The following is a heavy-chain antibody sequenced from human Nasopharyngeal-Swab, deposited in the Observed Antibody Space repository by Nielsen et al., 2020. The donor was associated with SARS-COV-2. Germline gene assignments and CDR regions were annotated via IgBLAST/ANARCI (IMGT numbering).Heavy chain of an antibody. CDR1: GGSISSSSYY. J-gene: IGHJ5*02. CDR3: ARRGEGSGWTRGNHWFDP. D-gene: IGHD6-19*01. CDR2: IYYSGST. V-gene: IGHV4-39*01. Sequence: SETLSLTCTVSGGSISSSSYYWVWIRQPPGKGLEWIGSIYYSGSTYYNPSLKSRVTISVDTSKNQFSLKLSSVTAADTAVYYCARRGEGSGWTRGNHWFDPWGQGTLVTVSS.